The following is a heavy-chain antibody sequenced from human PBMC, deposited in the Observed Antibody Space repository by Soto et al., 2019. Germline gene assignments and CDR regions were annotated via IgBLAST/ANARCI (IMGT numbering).Heavy chain of an antibody. Sequence: SQTLSLTCVISGDSVSSNRAAWNWIRQSPSRGLEWLGRTYYRSKWYNDYAVSVKSRITINPDTSKNQFSLQLNSVTPEDTAVYYCARAWGFSSGWYGSFSYCGQGTLVTVYS. J-gene: IGHJ4*02. CDR1: GDSVSSNRAA. V-gene: IGHV6-1*01. CDR2: TYYRSKWYN. D-gene: IGHD6-19*01. CDR3: ARAWGFSSGWYGSFSY.